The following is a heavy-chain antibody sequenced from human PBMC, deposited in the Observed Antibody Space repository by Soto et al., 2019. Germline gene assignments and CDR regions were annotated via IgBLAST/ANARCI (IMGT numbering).Heavy chain of an antibody. CDR1: GGTFSSFINYP. D-gene: IGHD3-3*01. Sequence: ASVKVSCKSSGGTFSSFINYPINWVRQAPGQGLEWMGGIVPDVGTVNYAQKFRGKVTITADKSTGTAYMELSSLRSEDTALYYCARRDTSGFLRYFDNWGQGTQVTVSS. V-gene: IGHV1-69*06. CDR2: IVPDVGTV. CDR3: ARRDTSGFLRYFDN. J-gene: IGHJ4*02.